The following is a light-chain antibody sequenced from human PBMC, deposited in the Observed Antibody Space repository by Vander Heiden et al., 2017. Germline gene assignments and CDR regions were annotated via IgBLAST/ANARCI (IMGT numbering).Light chain of an antibody. V-gene: IGLV1-44*01. CDR3: AAWDDSLNGPV. J-gene: IGLJ2*01. CDR2: SNN. CDR1: SSNIGSNT. Sequence: QSVLTQPPSASGTPGQRVTISCSGSSSNIGSNTVNWSQQCPGTAPQLRIFSNNQRPAGVPDRFSGSKSGTSASLAISGLQSEDEADYYWAAWDDSLNGPVFGGGTKLTVL.